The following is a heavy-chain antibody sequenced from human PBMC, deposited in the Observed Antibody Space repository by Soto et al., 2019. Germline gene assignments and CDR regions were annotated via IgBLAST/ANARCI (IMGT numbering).Heavy chain of an antibody. CDR3: ARDPFYCSSTSCFGGVPYGMDV. V-gene: IGHV1-2*02. D-gene: IGHD2-2*01. CDR1: GYIFTGYS. Sequence: ASVKVSCKASGYIFTGYSMHWVRQAPGQGLEWMGWFNPNSGDTIYAQKFQGRVTMTRDTSISTAYMELSRLRSDDTAVYYCARDPFYCSSTSCFGGVPYGMDVWGQGTTVTVSS. CDR2: FNPNSGDT. J-gene: IGHJ6*02.